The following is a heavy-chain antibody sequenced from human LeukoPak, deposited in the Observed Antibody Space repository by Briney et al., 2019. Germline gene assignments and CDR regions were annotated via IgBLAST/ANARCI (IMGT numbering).Heavy chain of an antibody. CDR1: GFTFSAHA. CDR2: ISGSGADT. Sequence: GGSLRLSCAASGFTFSAHAMSWVRQAPGKGLQWVSGISGSGADTFYADSVKGRFTISRDNSKNTLYLQMNSLRVEDTAVYYCAKVRSSWSFDYWGQGTLVTVSS. CDR3: AKVRSSWSFDY. D-gene: IGHD6-13*01. J-gene: IGHJ4*02. V-gene: IGHV3-23*01.